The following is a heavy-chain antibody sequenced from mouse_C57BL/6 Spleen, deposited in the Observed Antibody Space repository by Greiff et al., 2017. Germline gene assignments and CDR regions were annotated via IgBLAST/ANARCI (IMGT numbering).Heavy chain of an antibody. CDR2: INYDGSST. CDR1: GFTFSDYY. CDR3: ARERIYYYGSSYGYFDY. Sequence: EVQLVESEGGLVQPGSSMKLSCTASGFTFSDYYMAWVRQAPEKGLEWVANINYDGSSTYYLDSLKSRFIISRDNAKNILYLQMSSLKSEDTATYYWARERIYYYGSSYGYFDYGGQGTTLTVSS. D-gene: IGHD1-1*01. J-gene: IGHJ2*01. V-gene: IGHV5-16*01.